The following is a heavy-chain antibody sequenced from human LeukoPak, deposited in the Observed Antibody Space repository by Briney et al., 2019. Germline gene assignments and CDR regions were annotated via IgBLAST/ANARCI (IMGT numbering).Heavy chain of an antibody. Sequence: SETLSLTCTVSGGSITSYYWSWIRQPPGKGLEWIAYIYYTGSTNYNPSLESRVTVSVDTSKNQFSLRLSSVTAADTAVYYCARLTVTTAIDYWGQGTLVTVSS. CDR2: IYYTGST. J-gene: IGHJ4*02. V-gene: IGHV4-59*01. CDR1: GGSITSYY. CDR3: ARLTVTTAIDY. D-gene: IGHD4-17*01.